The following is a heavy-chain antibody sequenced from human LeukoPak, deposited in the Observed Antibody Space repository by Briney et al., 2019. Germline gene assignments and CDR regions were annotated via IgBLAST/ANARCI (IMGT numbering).Heavy chain of an antibody. Sequence: GGSLRLSCAASGFTFDDYTMHWVRQAPGKGLEWVSLISWDGGSTYYADSVKGRFTISRDNSKNSLYLQMNSLRTEDTALYYCAKDNDDSSGYLDYWGQGTLVTVSS. J-gene: IGHJ4*02. D-gene: IGHD3-22*01. V-gene: IGHV3-43*01. CDR2: ISWDGGST. CDR1: GFTFDDYT. CDR3: AKDNDDSSGYLDY.